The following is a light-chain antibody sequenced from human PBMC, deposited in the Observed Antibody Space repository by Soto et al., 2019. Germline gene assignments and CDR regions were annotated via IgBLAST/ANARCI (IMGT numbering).Light chain of an antibody. CDR3: QQYGSSVSYT. CDR1: QSVYNNY. Sequence: EIVLTQSPGTLSLSPGERVTLSCRASQSVYNNYLAWYQQKPGQAPRLLIFGASNRATGIPDRFSGSGSGTDFALTISGLEPEDFAVYYCQQYGSSVSYTFGQGTKVEIK. J-gene: IGKJ2*01. CDR2: GAS. V-gene: IGKV3-20*01.